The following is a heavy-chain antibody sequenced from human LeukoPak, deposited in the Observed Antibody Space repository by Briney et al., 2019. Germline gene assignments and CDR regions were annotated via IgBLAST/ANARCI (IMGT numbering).Heavy chain of an antibody. D-gene: IGHD6-19*01. CDR3: SRRDLTVPAT. J-gene: IGHJ6*02. CDR2: IYYGGST. CDR1: DGSISSNYY. V-gene: IGHV4-39*01. Sequence: PSETLSLTCSVSDGSISSNYYWAWIRQPPGKGLEWIGSIYYGGSTHYNPSLMGRPTVSMDTSRNQFSLRLTSVTAADTAVYYCSRRDLTVPATWGRGTTVTVS.